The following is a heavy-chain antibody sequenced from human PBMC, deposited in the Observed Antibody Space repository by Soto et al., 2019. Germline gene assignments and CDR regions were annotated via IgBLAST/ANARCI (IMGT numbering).Heavy chain of an antibody. V-gene: IGHV3-21*01. CDR3: ATDQLSLLNYDY. D-gene: IGHD1-1*01. J-gene: IGHJ4*02. CDR1: GFTFRSCT. CDR2: ISSTSIYI. Sequence: LSCAASGFTFRSCTMKWVRQSPATGLEWVSTISSTSIYIYYADSVRGRFTISRDNAKNSLYLQMNSLRAEDTAIYYCATDQLSLLNYDYWAQGTLVPVSS.